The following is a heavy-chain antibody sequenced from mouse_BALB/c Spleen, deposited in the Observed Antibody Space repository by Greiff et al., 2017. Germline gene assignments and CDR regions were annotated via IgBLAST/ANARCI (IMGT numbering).Heavy chain of an antibody. CDR1: GFNIKDTY. J-gene: IGHJ4*01. CDR2: IDPANGNT. V-gene: IGHV14-3*02. D-gene: IGHD2-3*01. CDR3: ADYGGYFYAMDY. Sequence: EVQLQQSGAELVKPGASVKLSCTASGFNIKDTYMHWVKQRPEQGLEWIGRIDPANGNTKYDPKFQGKATITADTSSNTAYLQLSSLTSEDTAVYYCADYGGYFYAMDYWGQGTSVTVSS.